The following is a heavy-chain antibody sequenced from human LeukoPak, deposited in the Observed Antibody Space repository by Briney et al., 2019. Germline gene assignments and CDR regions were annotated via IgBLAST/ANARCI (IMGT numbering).Heavy chain of an antibody. D-gene: IGHD6-13*01. CDR2: ISSSSSYI. CDR3: ARELAAAGGLDY. V-gene: IGHV3-21*01. Sequence: GGSLRLSCAASGFTFSSYSMNWVRQAPGKGLEWVSSISSSSSYIYYADSVKGRFTISRDNAKNSLYLQMNSLRAEDTAVYYCARELAAAGGLDYWGQGTLVTVSS. CDR1: GFTFSSYS. J-gene: IGHJ4*02.